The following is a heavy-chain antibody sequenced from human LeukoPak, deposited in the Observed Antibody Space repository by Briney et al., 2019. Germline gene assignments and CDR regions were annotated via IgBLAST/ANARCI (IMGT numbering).Heavy chain of an antibody. CDR3: ARGILWFGDDV. Sequence: GASVKVSCKASGYTFTSYDINWVRQASGQGLEWMGWMNPNSGNTGYAQKFQDRVTMTRNTSISTAYMELSSLRSEDTAVYYCARGILWFGDDVWGKGTTVTISS. CDR2: MNPNSGNT. CDR1: GYTFTSYD. D-gene: IGHD3-10*01. J-gene: IGHJ6*04. V-gene: IGHV1-8*01.